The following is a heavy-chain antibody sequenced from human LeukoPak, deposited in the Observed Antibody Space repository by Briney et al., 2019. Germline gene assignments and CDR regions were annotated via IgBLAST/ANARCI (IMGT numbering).Heavy chain of an antibody. Sequence: SQTLSLTCTVSGGSISSGDYYWSWIRQHPEKGLEWIGYIFYTGSTYYNPSLRSRVAISVDTSKNQFSLRLTSVTAADTAVYYCARDSGYGLNNYWGQGTLVTVSS. J-gene: IGHJ4*02. V-gene: IGHV4-31*03. D-gene: IGHD5-12*01. CDR1: GGSISSGDYY. CDR3: ARDSGYGLNNY. CDR2: IFYTGST.